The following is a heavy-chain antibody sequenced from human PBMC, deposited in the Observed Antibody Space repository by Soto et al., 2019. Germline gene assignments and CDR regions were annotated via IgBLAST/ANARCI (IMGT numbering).Heavy chain of an antibody. CDR3: AREGRIAAAGN. CDR1: GGSFSGYY. Sequence: VQLQQWGAGLLKPSETLSLTCAVYGGSFSGYYWSWIRQPPGKGLEWIGEINHSGSTNYNPSLKSRVTISVDTSKNQFSLKLSSVTAADTAVYYCAREGRIAAAGNWGQGTLVTVSS. CDR2: INHSGST. V-gene: IGHV4-34*01. D-gene: IGHD6-13*01. J-gene: IGHJ4*02.